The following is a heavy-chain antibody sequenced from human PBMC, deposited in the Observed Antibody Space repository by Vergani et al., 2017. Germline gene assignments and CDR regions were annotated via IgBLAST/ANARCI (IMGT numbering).Heavy chain of an antibody. J-gene: IGHJ4*02. D-gene: IGHD1-26*01. CDR3: ARYHRHWVGATSAFGLDY. CDR2: IRAHKGNT. CDR1: GYTFTSYG. Sequence: QVQLVQSGAEVKKPGASVKVSCKSSGYTFTSYGIRWVRQPPGQGLELMGWIRAHKGNTNYEQKLQGRVTMTTDTSTSTAYMELRSLRSDDKAVYYCARYHRHWVGATSAFGLDYWGQGTLVTVSS. V-gene: IGHV1-18*01.